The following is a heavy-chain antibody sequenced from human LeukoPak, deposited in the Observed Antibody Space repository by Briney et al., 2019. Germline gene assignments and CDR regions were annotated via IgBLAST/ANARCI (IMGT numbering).Heavy chain of an antibody. CDR3: ASQYSSGWYNRLYNWFDP. Sequence: SQTLSLTCAISGDSVSSNSAAWNWIRQSPSRGLEWLGRTYYRSKWYNDYAVSVKSRITINPDTSKNQFSLQLNSVTPEDTAVYYCASQYSSGWYNRLYNWFDPWGQGTLVTVSS. CDR1: GDSVSSNSAA. V-gene: IGHV6-1*01. J-gene: IGHJ5*02. D-gene: IGHD6-19*01. CDR2: TYYRSKWYN.